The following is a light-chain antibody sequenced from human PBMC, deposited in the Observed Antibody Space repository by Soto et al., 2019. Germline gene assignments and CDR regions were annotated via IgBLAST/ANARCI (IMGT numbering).Light chain of an antibody. Sequence: DIQMTQSPSSLSASVEDRVTITFQASQNINNYLNWYQQKPGRAPKLLIYDASNLEAVVPSRFRGSGSGTDFTFTISRLQPEDIATYYCQQYENLHTFGQGTRLEI. CDR2: DAS. J-gene: IGKJ5*01. CDR3: QQYENLHT. V-gene: IGKV1-33*01. CDR1: QNINNY.